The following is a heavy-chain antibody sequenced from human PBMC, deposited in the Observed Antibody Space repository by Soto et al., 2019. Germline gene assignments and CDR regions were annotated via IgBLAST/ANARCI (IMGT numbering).Heavy chain of an antibody. CDR1: GGTFSSYA. Sequence: SVKVSCKASGGTFSSYAISWVRQAPGQGLEWMGGIIPIFGTANYAQKFQGRVTITADESTSTAYMELSSLRSEDTAVYYCERVASSSSIHAFIDYWGQGTLVTVSS. D-gene: IGHD6-13*01. V-gene: IGHV1-69*13. CDR3: ERVASSSSIHAFIDY. J-gene: IGHJ4*02. CDR2: IIPIFGTA.